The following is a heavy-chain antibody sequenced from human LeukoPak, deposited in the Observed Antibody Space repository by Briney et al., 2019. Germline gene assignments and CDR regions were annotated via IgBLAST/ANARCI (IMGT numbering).Heavy chain of an antibody. D-gene: IGHD3-22*01. J-gene: IGHJ4*02. CDR1: GCTFSSYA. CDR2: IIPIFGTA. CDR3: ARQIRGSSGYYYFYYFDY. V-gene: IGHV1-69*13. Sequence: SLKVSCKASGCTFSSYAMSWVRQAPGQGLEWMAGIIPIFGTANYAQKFQGRVTITADESTSTAYMELSSLRSEDTAVYYCARQIRGSSGYYYFYYFDYWGQGTLVTVSS.